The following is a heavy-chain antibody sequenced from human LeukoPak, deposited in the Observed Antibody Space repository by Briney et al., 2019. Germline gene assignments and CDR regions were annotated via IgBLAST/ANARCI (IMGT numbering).Heavy chain of an antibody. CDR2: INPNSGGT. CDR1: GYTFTASY. Sequence: APVKVSCKASGYTFTASYMHWVRQAPGQGLEWLGWINPNSGGTNYAQKFQGRVTMTRDTSISTAYMELSRLRSDDTAVYYCARRRITIFGVVTDDAFDIWGQGTMVTVSS. V-gene: IGHV1-2*02. D-gene: IGHD3-3*01. CDR3: ARRRITIFGVVTDDAFDI. J-gene: IGHJ3*02.